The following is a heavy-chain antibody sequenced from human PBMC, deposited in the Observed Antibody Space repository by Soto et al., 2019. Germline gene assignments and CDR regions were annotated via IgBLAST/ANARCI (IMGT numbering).Heavy chain of an antibody. CDR3: AKVGRMTKGTYYFDY. D-gene: IGHD4-17*01. CDR2: MKPNSGNT. V-gene: IGHV1-8*01. Sequence: ASVKVPCKASGYTFTSYDINWVRQATGQGLEWMGWMKPNSGNTGYAQKFQGRVTMTRNTSISTAYMELSSLRSEDTAVYYCAKVGRMTKGTYYFDYWGQGTLVTVSS. J-gene: IGHJ4*02. CDR1: GYTFTSYD.